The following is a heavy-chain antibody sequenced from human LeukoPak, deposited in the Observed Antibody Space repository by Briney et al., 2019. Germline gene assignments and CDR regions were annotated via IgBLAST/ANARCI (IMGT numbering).Heavy chain of an antibody. J-gene: IGHJ4*02. V-gene: IGHV3-21*01. CDR1: GFIFSDYP. D-gene: IGHD5-12*01. Sequence: GGSLRLSCATSGFIFSDYPMNWVRQAPGKGLEWVSSISDSSSSLYYADSVMGRFTISRDNAKSSVYLQMNNLRAEDTALYYCASSGYTFWGQGTLVTASS. CDR3: ASSGYTF. CDR2: ISDSSSSL.